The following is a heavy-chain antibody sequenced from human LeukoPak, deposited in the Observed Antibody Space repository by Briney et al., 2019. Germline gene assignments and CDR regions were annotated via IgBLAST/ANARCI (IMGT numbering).Heavy chain of an antibody. Sequence: SETLSLTCTVYGGSFSSYYWHWFRQHPGKGPQWIGEINYSGSTKYNPSLKSRVTISIDTSKNQFSLKLSSVTAADTAVYYCAQWGNNMDVWGKGTTVIVSS. J-gene: IGHJ6*03. V-gene: IGHV4-34*01. CDR1: GGSFSSYY. CDR3: AQWGNNMDV. CDR2: INYSGST. D-gene: IGHD3-16*01.